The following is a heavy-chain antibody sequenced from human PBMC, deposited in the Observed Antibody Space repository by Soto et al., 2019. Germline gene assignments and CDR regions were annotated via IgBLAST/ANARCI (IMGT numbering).Heavy chain of an antibody. V-gene: IGHV4-34*01. J-gene: IGHJ4*02. CDR3: ARGMAVAGHYFDS. CDR2: INHSGRT. CDR1: GGSFSGYY. D-gene: IGHD6-19*01. Sequence: QVQLQQWGAGLLKPSETLSHTCAVYGGSFSGYYWTWIRQPPGKGLEWIGEINHSGRTNYNPSLKSRVTISVDTYKNQFSLKLNSVTAADTAVYYCARGMAVAGHYFDSWGQGTLVTVSS.